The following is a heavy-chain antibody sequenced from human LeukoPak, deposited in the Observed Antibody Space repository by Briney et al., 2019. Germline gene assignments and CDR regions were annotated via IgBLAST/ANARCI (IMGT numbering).Heavy chain of an antibody. CDR3: ARSPRSGCYYPNAFDI. J-gene: IGHJ3*02. V-gene: IGHV3-48*01. CDR1: GFTFSSYS. Sequence: GGSLRLSCAASGFTFSSYSMNWVRQAPGKGLEWVSYISSSSSTIYYADSVKGRFTISRGNAKNSLYLQMNSLRAEDTAVYYCARSPRSGCYYPNAFDIWGQGTMVTVSS. D-gene: IGHD3-22*01. CDR2: ISSSSSTI.